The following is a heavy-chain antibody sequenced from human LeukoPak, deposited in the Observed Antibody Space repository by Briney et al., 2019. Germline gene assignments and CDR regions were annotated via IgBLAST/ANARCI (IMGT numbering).Heavy chain of an antibody. J-gene: IGHJ5*02. CDR3: ARERNSSYSGYDCGLDP. D-gene: IGHD5-12*01. CDR2: INPNSGGT. CDR1: GYTFTGYY. V-gene: IGHV1-2*02. Sequence: ASVKVSCKASGYTFTGYYMHWVRQAPGQGLEWMGWINPNSGGTNYAQKFQGRVTMTRDTSISTAYMELSRLRSDDTAVYYCARERNSSYSGYDCGLDPWGQGTLVTVSS.